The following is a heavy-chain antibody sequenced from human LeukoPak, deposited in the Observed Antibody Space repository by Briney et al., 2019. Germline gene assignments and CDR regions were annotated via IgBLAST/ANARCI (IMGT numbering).Heavy chain of an antibody. D-gene: IGHD3-3*01. CDR3: ARQNYDEVNYHYYGLDV. CDR1: GGSISSNY. J-gene: IGHJ6*02. CDR2: IYYRGST. V-gene: IGHV4-59*08. Sequence: PSETLSLTCTVSGGSISSNYWSWMRQSPGKGLEWIGYIYYRGSTDYNPSLKSRVTISVDTSKNQFSLKLSSVTAADTAVYYCARQNYDEVNYHYYGLDVWGQGTTVTVSS.